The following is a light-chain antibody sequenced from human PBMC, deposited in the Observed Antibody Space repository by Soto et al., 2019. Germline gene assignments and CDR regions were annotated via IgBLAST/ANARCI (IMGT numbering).Light chain of an antibody. Sequence: DIQMTQSPPSLSPSVGDSVTITCRASQNINSQLNWYQQKPGRAPLLLIYGASTLQSGVPSRFSGRGSGTDFSLTISSLQHEDFASYFCQQTYIIPRTFGQGTKVDIK. V-gene: IGKV1-39*01. CDR1: QNINSQ. CDR2: GAS. J-gene: IGKJ1*01. CDR3: QQTYIIPRT.